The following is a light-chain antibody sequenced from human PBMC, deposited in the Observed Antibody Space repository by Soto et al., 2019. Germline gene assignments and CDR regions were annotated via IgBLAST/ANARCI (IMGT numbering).Light chain of an antibody. Sequence: EIVLTQSPGTLSLSPGERATLSCRASQSVSSYLAWYQQKPGQAPRLLIYDASSRATGIPARFSGSGSGTDFTLTISSLEPEDFAVYYCQQRSNWPLTFGGGTKVDIK. CDR1: QSVSSY. J-gene: IGKJ4*01. CDR3: QQRSNWPLT. V-gene: IGKV3-11*01. CDR2: DAS.